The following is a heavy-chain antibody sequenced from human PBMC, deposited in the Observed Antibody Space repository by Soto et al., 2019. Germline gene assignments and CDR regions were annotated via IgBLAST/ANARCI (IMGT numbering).Heavy chain of an antibody. CDR2: ISGDGRTT. D-gene: IGHD2-2*01. CDR1: GFSFSSHW. V-gene: IGHV3-74*01. CDR3: ARGVPNCSSSSCYFDF. J-gene: IGHJ4*02. Sequence: GGSLRLSCAASGFSFSSHWMNWVRQAPGKGLVWVSRISGDGRTTSHADSVKGRFTISRDNAKNTLYLQVNSLRVEDTAVYYCARGVPNCSSSSCYFDFWGQGILVTVSS.